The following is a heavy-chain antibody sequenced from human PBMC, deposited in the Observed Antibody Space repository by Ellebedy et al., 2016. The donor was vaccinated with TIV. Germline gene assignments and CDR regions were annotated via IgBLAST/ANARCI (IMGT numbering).Heavy chain of an antibody. CDR3: ARGPLYGDYPNWFDP. CDR1: GFTFSSYS. CDR2: IGSSSSTI. J-gene: IGHJ5*02. Sequence: GESLKISXAASGFTFSSYSMNWVRQAPGKGLEWVSYIGSSSSTIYYADSVKGRFTISRDNAKNSLYLQMNSLRDEDTAVYYCARGPLYGDYPNWFDPWGQGTLVTVSS. V-gene: IGHV3-48*02. D-gene: IGHD4-17*01.